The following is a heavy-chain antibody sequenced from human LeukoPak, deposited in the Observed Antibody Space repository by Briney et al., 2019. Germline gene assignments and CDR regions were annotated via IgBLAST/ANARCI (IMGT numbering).Heavy chain of an antibody. V-gene: IGHV3-48*03. Sequence: GGSLRLSCAASGFTFSSYEMNWVRQAPGKGLEWVSYISSSSSTIYYADSVKGRFTISRDNGKNSLYLQMNSLRAEDTAMYYCARDRRDGYNVLDYWGQGTLVTVSS. CDR3: ARDRRDGYNVLDY. CDR2: ISSSSSTI. CDR1: GFTFSSYE. D-gene: IGHD5-24*01. J-gene: IGHJ4*02.